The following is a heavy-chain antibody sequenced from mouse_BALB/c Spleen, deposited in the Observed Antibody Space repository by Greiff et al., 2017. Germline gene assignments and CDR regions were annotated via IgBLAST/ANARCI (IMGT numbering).Heavy chain of an antibody. J-gene: IGHJ2*01. CDR3: APSQFDY. CDR2: ISSGSSTI. Sequence: EVHLVESGGGLVQPGGSRKLSCAASGFTFSSFGMHWVRQAPEKGLEWVAYISSGSSTIYYADTVKGRCTIPRDNPKNTLFLQMTSLRAEDTAMFYCAPSQFDYWGQGTTLTVSA. CDR1: GFTFSSFG. V-gene: IGHV5-17*02.